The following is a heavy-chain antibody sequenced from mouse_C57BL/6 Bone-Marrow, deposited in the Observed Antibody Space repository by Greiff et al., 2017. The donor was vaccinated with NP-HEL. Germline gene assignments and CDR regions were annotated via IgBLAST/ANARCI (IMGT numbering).Heavy chain of an antibody. J-gene: IGHJ2*01. CDR1: GFTFSSYA. Sequence: EVKVVESGGGLVKPGGSLKLSCAASGFTFSSYAMSWVRQTPEKRLEWVATISDGGSYTYYPDNVKGRFTISRDNAKNNLYLQMSHLKSEDTAMYYCAREGYYYGTYFDYWGQGTTLTVSS. CDR3: AREGYYYGTYFDY. V-gene: IGHV5-4*01. D-gene: IGHD1-1*01. CDR2: ISDGGSYT.